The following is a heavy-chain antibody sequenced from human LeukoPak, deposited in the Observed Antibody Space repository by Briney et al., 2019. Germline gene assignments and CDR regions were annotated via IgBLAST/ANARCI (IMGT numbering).Heavy chain of an antibody. V-gene: IGHV3-23*01. J-gene: IGHJ6*03. D-gene: IGHD3-10*01. Sequence: GGALRLSCVPSGFTFSSFAMTWVRQAPGKGREWVSSISGSGGTTYYADSLKGRFTISRDSSKNMLYLQMNRLRAEDTAVYYCAKSPYFYNSGRYVDVWGKGTTVTVSS. CDR1: GFTFSSFA. CDR2: ISGSGGTT. CDR3: AKSPYFYNSGRYVDV.